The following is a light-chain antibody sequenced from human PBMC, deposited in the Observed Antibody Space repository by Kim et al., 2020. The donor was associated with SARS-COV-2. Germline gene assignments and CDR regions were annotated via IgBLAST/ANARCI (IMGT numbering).Light chain of an antibody. J-gene: IGLJ3*02. Sequence: GQSVTVACTGTSRDVGTYTYVSWYQQHPGKAPKLMIYDVNKRPSGVPDRFSGSKSGNTASLTVSGLQAGDEADYYCSSYAGSNNWVFGGGTKLTVL. CDR1: SRDVGTYTY. CDR3: SSYAGSNNWV. CDR2: DVN. V-gene: IGLV2-8*01.